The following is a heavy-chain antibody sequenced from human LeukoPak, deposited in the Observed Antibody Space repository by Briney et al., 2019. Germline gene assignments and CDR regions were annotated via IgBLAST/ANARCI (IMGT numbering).Heavy chain of an antibody. Sequence: ASVKVSCKASGYTFTAYYLHWVRQAPGQGLEWMGWINPNSGGTNYAQKFKGWVTLTRDTSINTTYMELSGLASDVTAVYFCARGTPGSYLGYWGQGTLVTVSS. J-gene: IGHJ4*02. D-gene: IGHD3-16*02. CDR1: GYTFTAYY. CDR2: INPNSGGT. V-gene: IGHV1-2*04. CDR3: ARGTPGSYLGY.